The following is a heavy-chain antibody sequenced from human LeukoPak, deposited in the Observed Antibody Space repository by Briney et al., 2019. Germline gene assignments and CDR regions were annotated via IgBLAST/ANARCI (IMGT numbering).Heavy chain of an antibody. D-gene: IGHD3-10*01. V-gene: IGHV3-21*01. CDR1: GFTFRTYS. J-gene: IGHJ6*02. CDR3: ARDGGFGELRYYYYGMDV. Sequence: GGSLRLSCTASGFTFRTYSMNWVRQAPGKGLEWVSSINSRGSDEYYADSVKGRFTISRDDAKNSLYLQMNSLRAEDTAVYYCARDGGFGELRYYYYGMDVWGQGTTVTVSS. CDR2: INSRGSDE.